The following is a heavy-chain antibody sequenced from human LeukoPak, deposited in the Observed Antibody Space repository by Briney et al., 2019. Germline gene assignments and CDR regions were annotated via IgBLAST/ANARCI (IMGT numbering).Heavy chain of an antibody. J-gene: IGHJ6*03. CDR2: IYYSGST. CDR3: ARVDGYSYYYYYYYMDV. CDR1: GGSISSSSYY. V-gene: IGHV4-39*07. Sequence: SETLSLTCTVSGGSISSSSYYWGWIRQPPGKGLEWIGSIYYSGSTYYNPSLKSRVTISVDTSKNQFSLKLSSVTAADTAVYYCARVDGYSYYYYYYYMDVWGKGTTVTVSS. D-gene: IGHD5-24*01.